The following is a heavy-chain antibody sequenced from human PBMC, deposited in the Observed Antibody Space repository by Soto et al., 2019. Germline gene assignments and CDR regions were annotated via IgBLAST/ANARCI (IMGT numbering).Heavy chain of an antibody. J-gene: IGHJ4*02. V-gene: IGHV2-5*02. CDR3: AHTQSQSLGVAGTFDS. D-gene: IGHD6-19*01. CDR2: IYWDDDK. Sequence: QITLKESGPTLVKPTQPLTLTCTFSGFSFTTTGGGVGWIRQPPGKALEWLALIYWDDDKRYSPSLKSRLTITRDTSKNPVVLTMTTMDPVDTATYYCAHTQSQSLGVAGTFDSCGQGILVSVSS. CDR1: GFSFTTTGGG.